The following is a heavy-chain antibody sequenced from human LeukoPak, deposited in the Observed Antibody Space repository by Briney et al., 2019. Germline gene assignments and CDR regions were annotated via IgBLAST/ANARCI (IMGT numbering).Heavy chain of an antibody. CDR1: GFTFSSYA. CDR3: AKLGSYYYDSSGYLFDY. J-gene: IGHJ4*02. V-gene: IGHV3-23*01. CDR2: ISGSGGST. Sequence: PGGSLRLPCAASGFTFSSYAMSWVRQAPGKGLEWVSAISGSGGSTYYADSVKGRFTISRDNSKNTLYLQMNSLRAEDTAVYYCAKLGSYYYDSSGYLFDYWGQGTLVTVSS. D-gene: IGHD3-22*01.